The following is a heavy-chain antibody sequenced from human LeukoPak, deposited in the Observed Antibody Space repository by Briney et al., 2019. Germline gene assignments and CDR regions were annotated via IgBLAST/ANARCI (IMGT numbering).Heavy chain of an antibody. Sequence: GGSLRLSCAASGFTFSSYEMNWVRQAPGKGLEWVSYVSSYGSTIYYADSVKGRFTISRDNAKNSLYLQMKSLRAEDTAVYYCARGSSSWSFVFDYWGLGTLVTVSS. V-gene: IGHV3-48*03. J-gene: IGHJ4*01. CDR2: VSSYGSTI. D-gene: IGHD6-13*01. CDR3: ARGSSSWSFVFDY. CDR1: GFTFSSYE.